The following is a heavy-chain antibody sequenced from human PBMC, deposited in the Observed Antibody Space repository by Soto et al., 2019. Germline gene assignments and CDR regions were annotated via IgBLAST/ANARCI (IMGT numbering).Heavy chain of an antibody. CDR3: ARHLFNDYGDYYYYGMDV. Sequence: PSETLSLTCIVSDGSISNYYWSWIRQPPGKGLEWIGYIYYSGSTNYNPSLTSRVTKSVDTSKNQFSLKLSSVTAADTAVYYCARHLFNDYGDYYYYGMDVWGQGTTVTVSS. D-gene: IGHD4-17*01. CDR2: IYYSGST. J-gene: IGHJ6*02. V-gene: IGHV4-59*08. CDR1: DGSISNYY.